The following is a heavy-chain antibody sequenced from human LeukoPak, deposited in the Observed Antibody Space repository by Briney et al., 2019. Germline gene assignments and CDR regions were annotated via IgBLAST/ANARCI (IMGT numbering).Heavy chain of an antibody. Sequence: GGSLRLSCAASGFTFSSYSMNWVRQAPGKGLECVSYISSSSDIIYYTDSVKGRFTISRDNAKNSLYLQMNSLRAEDTAVYYCARDRAAAGGYWGQGTLVTVSS. D-gene: IGHD6-13*01. V-gene: IGHV3-48*04. J-gene: IGHJ4*02. CDR1: GFTFSSYS. CDR3: ARDRAAAGGY. CDR2: ISSSSDII.